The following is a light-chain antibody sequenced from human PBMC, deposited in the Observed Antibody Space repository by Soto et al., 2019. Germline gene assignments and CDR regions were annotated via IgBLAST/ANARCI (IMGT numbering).Light chain of an antibody. CDR3: QHYGSSPET. CDR1: QSVSSSY. CDR2: GAS. V-gene: IGKV3-20*01. J-gene: IGKJ1*01. Sequence: EIVLTQSPGTLSLSPGERATLSCRASQSVSSSYLAWYQQKPGQAPRLLIYGASSRATGIPDRFSGSGSGTDFTLTISRLEPEDFAVYYCQHYGSSPETFGQGTTVDIK.